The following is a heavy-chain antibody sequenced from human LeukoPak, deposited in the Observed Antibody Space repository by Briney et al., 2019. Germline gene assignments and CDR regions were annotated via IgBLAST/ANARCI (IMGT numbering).Heavy chain of an antibody. V-gene: IGHV4-39*07. D-gene: IGHD3-10*01. J-gene: IGHJ4*02. Sequence: PSETLSLACTVSGGSISSSSYYWGWIRQPPGKGLEWIGSIYYSGSTYYNPSLKSQVTISVDTSKNQFSLKLSSVTAADTAVYYCATAGGSGGYFDYWGQGTLVTVSS. CDR3: ATAGGSGGYFDY. CDR2: IYYSGST. CDR1: GGSISSSSYY.